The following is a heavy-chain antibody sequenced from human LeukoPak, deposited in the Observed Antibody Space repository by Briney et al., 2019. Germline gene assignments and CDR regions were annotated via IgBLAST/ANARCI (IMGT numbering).Heavy chain of an antibody. CDR3: ARAVGSWHFDY. J-gene: IGHJ4*02. Sequence: GSSLRLYCAASGLTFSSYGMHWVRQAPGKGLEWVAVIWYDGSNKYYADSVKGRFTISRDNSKNTLYLQMNSLRAEDTAVYYCARAVGSWHFDYWGQGTLVTVSS. CDR1: GLTFSSYG. V-gene: IGHV3-33*01. CDR2: IWYDGSNK. D-gene: IGHD6-13*01.